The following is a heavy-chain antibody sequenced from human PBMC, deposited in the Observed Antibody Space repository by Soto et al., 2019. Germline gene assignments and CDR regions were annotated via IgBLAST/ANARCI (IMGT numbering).Heavy chain of an antibody. CDR1: GYTFTSYG. CDR3: ARVPATGYCYDSSRYYYFAY. CDR2: ISTYNGNT. V-gene: IGHV1-18*01. Sequence: QVQLVQSGAEVKKPGASVKVSCKASGYTFTSYGISWVRQAPGQGLEWMGWISTYNGNTNNAKQLQGEVTMTTETSTSTAYMQLRRWSSDETAVYYCARVPATGYCYDSSRYYYFAYWGQGTLVTVSS. D-gene: IGHD3-22*01. J-gene: IGHJ4*02.